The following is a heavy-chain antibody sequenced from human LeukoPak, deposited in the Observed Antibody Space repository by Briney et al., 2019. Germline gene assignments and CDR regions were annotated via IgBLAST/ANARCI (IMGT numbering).Heavy chain of an antibody. CDR2: ISSSGSYI. J-gene: IGHJ4*02. Sequence: GGSLRLSRVASGFTLNKYSMNWVRQAPGKGLEWVSSISSSGSYIFYADSLKDRITISRDNAKNSLYLQMSSLRAEDTAVYYCARANNDFWSGYYSYFYFDYWGQGTLVTVSS. D-gene: IGHD3-3*01. CDR1: GFTLNKYS. V-gene: IGHV3-21*01. CDR3: ARANNDFWSGYYSYFYFDY.